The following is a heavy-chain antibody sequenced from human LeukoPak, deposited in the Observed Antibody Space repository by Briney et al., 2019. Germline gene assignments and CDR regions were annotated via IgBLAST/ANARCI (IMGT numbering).Heavy chain of an antibody. CDR1: GGSFSGYY. CDR3: ARNGGDYYDSSGYYFVFDY. CDR2: INHSGST. Sequence: PSETLSLTCAVYGGSFSGYYWSWLRQPPGKGLEWIGEINHSGSTKYNPPLKSRVTISVDTSKNQFSLKLSSVTAADTAVYYCARNGGDYYDSSGYYFVFDYWGQGTLVTVSS. D-gene: IGHD3-22*01. V-gene: IGHV4-34*01. J-gene: IGHJ4*02.